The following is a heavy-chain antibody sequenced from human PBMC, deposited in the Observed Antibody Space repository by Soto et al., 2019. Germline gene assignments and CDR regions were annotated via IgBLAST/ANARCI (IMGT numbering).Heavy chain of an antibody. J-gene: IGHJ4*02. V-gene: IGHV3-48*01. CDR2: ISSSSSTI. CDR3: ARGVAVAGYDY. Sequence: GGSLRLSCAASGFTFSSYSMNWVRQAPGKGLEWVSYISSSSSTIYYADSVKGRFTISRDNAKNSLYLQMNSLRAEDTAVYYCARGVAVAGYDYWGQGTLVTVSS. CDR1: GFTFSSYS. D-gene: IGHD6-19*01.